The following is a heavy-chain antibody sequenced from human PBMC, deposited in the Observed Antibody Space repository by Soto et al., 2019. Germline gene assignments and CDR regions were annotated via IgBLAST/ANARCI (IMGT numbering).Heavy chain of an antibody. CDR1: GFTFSSYA. J-gene: IGHJ5*02. V-gene: IGHV3-30-3*01. CDR2: ISYDGSNK. CDR3: ARVVGGPYCSGGSCYCLDP. D-gene: IGHD2-15*01. Sequence: GSLRLSCAASGFTFSSYAMHWVRQAPGKGLEWVAVISYDGSNKYYADSVKGRFTISRDNSKNTLYLQMNSLRAEDTAVYYCARVVGGPYCSGGSCYCLDPWGQGTLVTVSS.